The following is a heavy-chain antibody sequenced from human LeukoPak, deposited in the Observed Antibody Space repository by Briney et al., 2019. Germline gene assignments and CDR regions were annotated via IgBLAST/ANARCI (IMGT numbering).Heavy chain of an antibody. J-gene: IGHJ3*02. Sequence: GGSLRLSCAASGFTFSSYWMSWVRQAPGKGLEWVANIKQDGSEKYYVDSVKGRFTISRDNAKNSLYLQMNSLRAEDTAVYYCARVAGYCSSTGCDAFDIWGQGTMVTVSS. V-gene: IGHV3-7*01. D-gene: IGHD2-2*01. CDR1: GFTFSSYW. CDR3: ARVAGYCSSTGCDAFDI. CDR2: IKQDGSEK.